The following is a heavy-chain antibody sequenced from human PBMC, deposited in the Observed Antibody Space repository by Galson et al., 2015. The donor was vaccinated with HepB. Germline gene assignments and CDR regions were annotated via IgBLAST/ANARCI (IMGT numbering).Heavy chain of an antibody. J-gene: IGHJ3*02. CDR2: IYTSGST. CDR3: ARSNSTGRSDAFDI. CDR1: GGSISSYY. Sequence: ETLSLTCTVSGGSISSYYWSWIRQPAGKGLEWIGRIYTSGSTNYNPSLKSRVTMSVDTSKNQFSLKLSSVTAADTAVYYCARSNSTGRSDAFDIWGQGTMVTVSS. D-gene: IGHD2/OR15-2a*01. V-gene: IGHV4-4*07.